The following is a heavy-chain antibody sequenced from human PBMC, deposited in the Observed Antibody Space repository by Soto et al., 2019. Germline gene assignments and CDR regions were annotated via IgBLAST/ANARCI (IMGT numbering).Heavy chain of an antibody. D-gene: IGHD1-7*01. V-gene: IGHV4-38-2*01. Sequence: PSETLSLTCSVSGYSISSGYYWGWMRQPPGKGLEGVGNNHHSGSTNYNQTLESRVTISVDTSTNQFSLKLSSVTAADAAVYYYSSLYNWNYYADYWGQGILVTVSS. J-gene: IGHJ4*02. CDR2: NHHSGST. CDR1: GYSISSGYY. CDR3: SSLYNWNYYADY.